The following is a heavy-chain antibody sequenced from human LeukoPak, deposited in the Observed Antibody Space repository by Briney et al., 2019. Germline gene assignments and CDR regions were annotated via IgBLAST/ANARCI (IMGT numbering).Heavy chain of an antibody. V-gene: IGHV4-59*08. D-gene: IGHD4-11*01. CDR3: ARHSGAVSWFDP. J-gene: IGHJ5*02. CDR1: GGSISSYY. Sequence: SEALSLTCTVSGGSISSYYWSWIRQPPGKGLEWIGYIYYSGSTNYNPSLKSRVTISVDTSKNQFSLKLSSVTAADTAVYYCARHSGAVSWFDPWSQGTLVTVSS. CDR2: IYYSGST.